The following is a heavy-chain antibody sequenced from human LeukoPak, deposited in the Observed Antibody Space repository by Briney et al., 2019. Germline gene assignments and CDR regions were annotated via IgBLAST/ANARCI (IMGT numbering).Heavy chain of an antibody. CDR3: AKDKGRLGELDY. V-gene: IGHV3-23*01. CDR1: GFTFSSYA. CDR2: ISGSGGST. D-gene: IGHD3-16*01. Sequence: GGSLRLSCGASGFTFSSYAMSWVRQAPGKGLEWVSAISGSGGSTYYADSVKGRFTISRDNSKNTLYLQMNSLRAEDTAVYYCAKDKGRLGELDYWGQGTLVTVSS. J-gene: IGHJ4*02.